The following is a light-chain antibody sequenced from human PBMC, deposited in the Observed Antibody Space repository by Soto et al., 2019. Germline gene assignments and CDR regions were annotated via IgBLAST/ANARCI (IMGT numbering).Light chain of an antibody. V-gene: IGKV3-20*01. J-gene: IGKJ1*01. CDR2: GAS. Sequence: EIVLTQSPGTLSSSPGERASLSCRAIQSVSSSYLAWYQQKPGQAPRLLIYGASSRATGIPDRFSGSGSGTDFTLTISRLEPEDFAVYYCQQYGSSLTWTFGQGTKVDI. CDR1: QSVSSSY. CDR3: QQYGSSLTWT.